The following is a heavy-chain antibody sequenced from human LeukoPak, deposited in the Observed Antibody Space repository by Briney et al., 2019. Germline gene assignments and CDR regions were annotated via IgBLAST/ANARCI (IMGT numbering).Heavy chain of an antibody. CDR1: GGTFSSYA. D-gene: IGHD6-25*01. J-gene: IGHJ4*02. Sequence: SVKVSCKASGGTFSSYAISWVRQAPGQGLEWMGRIIPIFGTANYAQKFQGRVTITTDESTSTAYMELSSLRSEDTAVYYCACEGGVAAAALDYWGQGTLVTVSS. CDR3: ACEGGVAAAALDY. CDR2: IIPIFGTA. V-gene: IGHV1-69*05.